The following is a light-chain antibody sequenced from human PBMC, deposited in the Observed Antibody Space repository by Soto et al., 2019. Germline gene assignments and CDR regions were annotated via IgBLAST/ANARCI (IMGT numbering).Light chain of an antibody. J-gene: IGLJ2*01. Sequence: QSAPTQPPSASGSPGQSVTISCTGTSNDVAAYDYVSWYQQHPGKAPKLMIYEVTRRPSGVPDRFSGSRSGNTASLTVSGLQAEDEADYYCSSYAGSNNLVFGGGTKLTVL. V-gene: IGLV2-8*01. CDR3: SSYAGSNNLV. CDR2: EVT. CDR1: SNDVAAYDY.